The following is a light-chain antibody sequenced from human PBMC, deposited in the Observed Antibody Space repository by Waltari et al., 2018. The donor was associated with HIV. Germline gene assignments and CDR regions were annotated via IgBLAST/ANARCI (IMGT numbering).Light chain of an antibody. J-gene: IGLJ2*01. Sequence: QSALTQPPSASGSLGQSVTISCTRSSSDLGAYDSVSWFQQHPHSAPKLLLYEVTKRPSGVPDRFSGSRSGDTAFLSVSGLQPDDSAAYFCSSYGDNIRVLFGGGTNLTVL. CDR2: EVT. CDR3: SSYGDNIRVL. CDR1: SSDLGAYDS. V-gene: IGLV2-8*01.